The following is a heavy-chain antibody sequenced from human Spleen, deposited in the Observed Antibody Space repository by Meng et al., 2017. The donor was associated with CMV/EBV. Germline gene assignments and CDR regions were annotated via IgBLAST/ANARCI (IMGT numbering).Heavy chain of an antibody. CDR3: ARQGFDDLLYYYYGMDV. Sequence: GESLKISCAASGFTFSSYEMNWVRQAPGKGLEWVSYISSSGSTIYYADSVKGRFTISRDSARNSLYLQMNSLRAEDTAVYYCARQGFDDLLYYYYGMDVWGQGTTVTVSS. V-gene: IGHV3-48*03. CDR1: GFTFSSYE. D-gene: IGHD3-3*01. J-gene: IGHJ6*02. CDR2: ISSSGSTI.